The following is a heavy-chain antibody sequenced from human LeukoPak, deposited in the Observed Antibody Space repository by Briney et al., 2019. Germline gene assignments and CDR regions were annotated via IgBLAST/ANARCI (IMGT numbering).Heavy chain of an antibody. CDR3: AKGGYDYVEIGYFDY. CDR1: GFTFSNYA. D-gene: IGHD5-12*01. V-gene: IGHV3-23*01. J-gene: IGHJ4*02. Sequence: GGSLRLSCAASGFTFSNYAMSWVSQAPGKGLEWVSVIIASSGSTFYADSVKGRFTISRDKSKNTLYLQMKSLRAEDTAVYYCAKGGYDYVEIGYFDYWGQGTLVTVSS. CDR2: IIASSGST.